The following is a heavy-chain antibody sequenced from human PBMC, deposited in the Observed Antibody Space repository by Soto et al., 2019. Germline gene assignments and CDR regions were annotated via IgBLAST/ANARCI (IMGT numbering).Heavy chain of an antibody. CDR1: GGTFSSYT. CDR2: IIPILGIA. V-gene: IGHV1-69*02. CDR3: ARFRGSYGMDV. D-gene: IGHD2-15*01. J-gene: IGHJ6*02. Sequence: QVQLVQSGAEVKKPGSSVQVSCKGSGGTFSSYTISWVRQAPGQGLEWMGRIIPILGIANHAQKFQGRVTITADKSTSTAYMELSSLSSEDTAVYYCARFRGSYGMDVWGLGTTVTVSS.